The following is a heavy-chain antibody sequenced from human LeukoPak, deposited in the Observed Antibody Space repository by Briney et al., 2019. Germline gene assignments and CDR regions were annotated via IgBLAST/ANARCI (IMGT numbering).Heavy chain of an antibody. CDR3: ARSIYASGSYYAFDI. D-gene: IGHD3-10*01. CDR1: GFTVSSSY. J-gene: IGHJ3*02. CDR2: IFSGGGT. V-gene: IGHV3-66*01. Sequence: SGGSLRLSCAASGFTVSSSYMNWVRQAPGKGLEWVSLIFSGGGTYYADSVKGRFTISRDNSKNTLFLQMNSLRAEDTAVYYCARSIYASGSYYAFDIWGQGTMVTVSS.